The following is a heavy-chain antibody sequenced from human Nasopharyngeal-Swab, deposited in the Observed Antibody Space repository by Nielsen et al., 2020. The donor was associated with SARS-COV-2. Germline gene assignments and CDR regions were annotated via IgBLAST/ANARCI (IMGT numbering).Heavy chain of an antibody. Sequence: GESLKISCAASGFTFSSHAMSWVRQAPGKGLEWVSAISGSGGSTYYADSVKGRFTISRDNSKNTLYLQMNSLRAEDTAVYYCAKDWGGYYGYWGQGTLVTVSS. CDR3: AKDWGGYYGY. V-gene: IGHV3-23*01. J-gene: IGHJ4*02. D-gene: IGHD3-3*01. CDR1: GFTFSSHA. CDR2: ISGSGGST.